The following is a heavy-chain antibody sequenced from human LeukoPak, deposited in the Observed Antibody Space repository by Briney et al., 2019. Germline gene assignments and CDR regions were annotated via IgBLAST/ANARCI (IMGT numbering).Heavy chain of an antibody. CDR3: ARDRGLGWFDP. J-gene: IGHJ5*02. CDR2: IKQDGSEK. CDR1: GFTFSSSW. V-gene: IGHV3-7*04. Sequence: GGSLRLSCAASGFTFSSSWMTWVRQAPGKGLEWVASIKQDGSEKYYVDSVRGRFTISRDNAKNSPYLQMESLRVEDTAVYYCARDRGLGWFDPWGQGTLVTVSS.